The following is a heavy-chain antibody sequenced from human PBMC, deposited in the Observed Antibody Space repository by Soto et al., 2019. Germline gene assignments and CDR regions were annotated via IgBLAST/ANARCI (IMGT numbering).Heavy chain of an antibody. CDR2: IYPGDSDT. CDR3: ARQRYCGGGCYSLYYYYGMDV. J-gene: IGHJ6*02. V-gene: IGHV5-51*01. Sequence: GESLKISCKGSGYSFTSYWIGWVRQMPGKGLEWMGIIYPGDSDTRYSPSFQGQVTISADKSISTAYLQWSSLKASDTAMYYCARQRYCGGGCYSLYYYYGMDVWGQGTTVTVSS. CDR1: GYSFTSYW. D-gene: IGHD2-21*02.